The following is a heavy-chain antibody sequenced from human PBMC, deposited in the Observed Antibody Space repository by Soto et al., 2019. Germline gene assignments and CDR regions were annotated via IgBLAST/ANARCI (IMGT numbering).Heavy chain of an antibody. J-gene: IGHJ4*02. CDR2: ISSSSSTI. CDR3: ARTAKASDDY. Sequence: EVRLVESGGGLVQPGGSLRLSCAASGFTFSSYSMNWVRQAPGKGLEWVSYISSSSSTIYYADSVKGRFTISRDNAKNSLYLQMNSLRAEDTAVYYCARTAKASDDYWGQGTLVTVSS. V-gene: IGHV3-48*01. CDR1: GFTFSSYS.